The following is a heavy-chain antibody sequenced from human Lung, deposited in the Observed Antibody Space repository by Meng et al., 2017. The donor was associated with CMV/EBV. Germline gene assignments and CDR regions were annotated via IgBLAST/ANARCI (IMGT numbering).Heavy chain of an antibody. J-gene: IGHJ6*02. D-gene: IGHD3-3*01. V-gene: IGHV3-30*02. CDR2: IRYDGNNK. CDR3: AKDLRSLRRFYYYGMDF. CDR1: GFTFSFYG. Sequence: SXAASGFTFSFYGLHWVRQAPGKGLEWVAFIRYDGNNKFYADSVKGRFTISRDRSKNTLYLQMNSLRADDTAVYYCAKDLRSLRRFYYYGMDFWGQGXTVTVSS.